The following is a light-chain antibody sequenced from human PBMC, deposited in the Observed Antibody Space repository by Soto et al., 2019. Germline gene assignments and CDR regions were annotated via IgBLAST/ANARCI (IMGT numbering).Light chain of an antibody. Sequence: DIQMTQSPSSLSASVGARISITCQASQDIRTSLSWFQQKPGRAPKLLIYGASNLETGVPSRFRGSGSGTDFSFTISSLQPEHIATYYCQQYDNLPPFTFGPGTKVYIK. CDR2: GAS. CDR1: QDIRTS. CDR3: QQYDNLPPFT. V-gene: IGKV1-33*01. J-gene: IGKJ3*01.